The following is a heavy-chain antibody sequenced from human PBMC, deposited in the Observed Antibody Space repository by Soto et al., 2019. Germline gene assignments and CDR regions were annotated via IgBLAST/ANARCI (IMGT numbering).Heavy chain of an antibody. D-gene: IGHD2-2*01. CDR1: GFSFRSYA. V-gene: IGHV3-30-3*01. CDR2: MSYDGSDK. Sequence: QVQLVESGGGVVQPERSLRLSCAASGFSFRSYAMHWVRQAPGKGLEWVAVMSYDGSDKDYADSVKGRFTISRDNSKNTLYLQMSSLRAEDTAVYYCARARLDTPALEYWGQGTLVTVSS. J-gene: IGHJ4*02. CDR3: ARARLDTPALEY.